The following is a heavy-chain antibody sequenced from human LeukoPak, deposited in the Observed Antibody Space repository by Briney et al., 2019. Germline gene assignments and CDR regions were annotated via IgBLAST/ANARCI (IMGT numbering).Heavy chain of an antibody. CDR1: GYSFTSYW. V-gene: IGHV5-51*01. D-gene: IGHD1-26*01. J-gene: IGHJ4*02. CDR3: ARRRDLYSGSYYPFDY. Sequence: GESLKISCKGSGYSFTSYWIGWVRQMLGKGLKWMGIIYPGDSDARYSPSFQGQVTISADKSISTAYLQWSSLKASDTATYYCARRRDLYSGSYYPFDYWGQGTLVTVSS. CDR2: IYPGDSDA.